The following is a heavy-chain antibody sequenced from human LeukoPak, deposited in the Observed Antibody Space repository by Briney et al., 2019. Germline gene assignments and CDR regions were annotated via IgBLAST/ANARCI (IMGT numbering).Heavy chain of an antibody. D-gene: IGHD2-15*01. J-gene: IGHJ3*02. V-gene: IGHV3-23*01. CDR3: AKGGIVVVVAATDDSDAFDI. Sequence: PGGSLRLSCAASGFTFSSYAMSWVRQAPGKGLEWVSAISGSGGSTYYADSVKGRFTISRDNSKNTLYLQMNSLRAEDTAVYYCAKGGIVVVVAATDDSDAFDIWGQGTMVTVSS. CDR1: GFTFSSYA. CDR2: ISGSGGST.